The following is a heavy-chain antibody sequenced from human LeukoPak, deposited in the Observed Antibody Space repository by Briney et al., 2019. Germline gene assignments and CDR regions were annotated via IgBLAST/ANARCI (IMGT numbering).Heavy chain of an antibody. V-gene: IGHV3-53*01. CDR3: ARVRGGSYYGIDY. CDR1: GFTVSSNY. Sequence: GGSLRLSCAASGFTVSSNYMSWVRQAPGKGLEWVSVIYSGGSTYYAGSVKGRFAISRDNSKNTLYLQMNSLRAEDTAVYYCARVRGGSYYGIDYWGQGTLVTVSS. J-gene: IGHJ4*02. D-gene: IGHD1-26*01. CDR2: IYSGGST.